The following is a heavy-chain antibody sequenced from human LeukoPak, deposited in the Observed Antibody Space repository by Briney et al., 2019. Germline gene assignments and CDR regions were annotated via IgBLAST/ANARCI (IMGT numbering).Heavy chain of an antibody. J-gene: IGHJ4*02. D-gene: IGHD5-24*01. V-gene: IGHV3-74*01. CDR1: GFTFSSYW. CDR3: ARRIQGMAPYYFDY. Sequence: PGGSLRLSCTASGFTFSSYWMHWVRQAPGKGLVWVSRINSDGGSTSYADSVKGRFTISRANAKNTLYLQMNSLRAEDTAVYYCARRIQGMAPYYFDYWGQGTLVTVSS. CDR2: INSDGGST.